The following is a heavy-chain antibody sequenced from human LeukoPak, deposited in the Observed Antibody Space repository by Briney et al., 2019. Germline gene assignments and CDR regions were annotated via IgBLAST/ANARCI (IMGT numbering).Heavy chain of an antibody. CDR2: ISYDGSDK. CDR1: EFIFNSNV. Sequence: GGSLRLSCVASEFIFNSNVMHWVRQAPGKGLEWVSVISYDGSDKFYADSVQGRFSISRDNTKNTLYLQMYSLRTEDTAVYYCARASTWVPGKDSSGYYYPYALDLWGQGTVVTVSP. J-gene: IGHJ3*01. D-gene: IGHD3-22*01. CDR3: ARASTWVPGKDSSGYYYPYALDL. V-gene: IGHV3-30-3*01.